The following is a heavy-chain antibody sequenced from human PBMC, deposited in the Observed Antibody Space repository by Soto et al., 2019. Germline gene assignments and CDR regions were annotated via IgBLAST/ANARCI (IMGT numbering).Heavy chain of an antibody. Sequence: QVQLQESGPGLVKPSQTLSLTCTVSGGSISSGDYYWSWIRQPPGKGLEWIGYIYYSGSTYYNPSLTSRVTISVDTSKNQSSLKLSSVTAADTAVYYCARATIVLVPAAMVSHWFDPWGQGTLVTVSS. V-gene: IGHV4-30-4*01. D-gene: IGHD2-2*01. CDR3: ARATIVLVPAAMVSHWFDP. CDR1: GGSISSGDYY. J-gene: IGHJ5*02. CDR2: IYYSGST.